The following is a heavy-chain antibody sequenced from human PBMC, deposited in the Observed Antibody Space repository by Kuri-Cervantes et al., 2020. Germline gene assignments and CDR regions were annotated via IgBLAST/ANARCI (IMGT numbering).Heavy chain of an antibody. D-gene: IGHD6-6*01. CDR3: ASGAALDAFDI. J-gene: IGHJ3*02. V-gene: IGHV3-48*03. CDR2: ISSSGSTI. CDR1: GFTFSSYE. Sequence: GESLKISCAASGFTFSSYEMNWVRQAPGKGLEWVSYISSSGSTIYYADSVKGRFTISRDNTKNSLYLQMNSLRAEDTAVYYCASGAALDAFDIWGQGTMVTVSS.